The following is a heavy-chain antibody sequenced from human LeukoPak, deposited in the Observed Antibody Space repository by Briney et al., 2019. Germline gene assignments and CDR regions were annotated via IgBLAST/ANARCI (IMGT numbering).Heavy chain of an antibody. V-gene: IGHV4-59*01. Sequence: SETLSLTCTVSGGSISSYYWSWIRQPPGKGLEWIGYIYYSGSTNYNPSLKSRVTISVDTSKNQFSLKLSSVTAADTAVYYCARVLTVTYDYYYYYYMDVWGKGTTVTVSS. CDR2: IYYSGST. CDR3: ARVLTVTYDYYYYYYMDV. D-gene: IGHD4-11*01. CDR1: GGSISSYY. J-gene: IGHJ6*03.